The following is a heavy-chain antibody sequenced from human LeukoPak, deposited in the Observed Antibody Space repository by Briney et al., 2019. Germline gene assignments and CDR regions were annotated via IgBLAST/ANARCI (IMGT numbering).Heavy chain of an antibody. CDR3: AGYYYDSSRGFDL. Sequence: GGSLRLSCAASGFKFDDYGMSWVRQAPGKGLEWVCDINWNGAWTGYADSVKGRFTISRDNARNSLYLQMNSLRAEDTALYYCAGYYYDSSRGFDLWGQGTLVTVSA. D-gene: IGHD3-22*01. V-gene: IGHV3-20*04. J-gene: IGHJ5*02. CDR1: GFKFDDYG. CDR2: INWNGAWT.